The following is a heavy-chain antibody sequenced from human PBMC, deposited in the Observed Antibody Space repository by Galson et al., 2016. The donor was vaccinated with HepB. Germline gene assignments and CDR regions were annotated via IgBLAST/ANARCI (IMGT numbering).Heavy chain of an antibody. J-gene: IGHJ4*02. CDR3: ARGYYDSVY. CDR2: INPIGDDT. Sequence: SVKVSCKASGYDFTSYFIHWVRQAPGHGLEWMGIINPIGDDTNYAQEFQGRVTMTSDTSTSTVYMELSGLRFADTAVYYCARGYYDSVYWGQGTLVTVSS. CDR1: GYDFTSYF. V-gene: IGHV1-46*01. D-gene: IGHD3-22*01.